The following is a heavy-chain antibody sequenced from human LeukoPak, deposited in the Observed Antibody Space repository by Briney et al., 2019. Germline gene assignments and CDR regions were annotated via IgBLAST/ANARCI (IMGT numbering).Heavy chain of an antibody. CDR2: IIPMLGIA. D-gene: IGHD3-9*01. CDR1: GGTFSSYA. V-gene: IGHV1-69*04. Sequence: SVKVSCKASGGTFSSYAISWVRQAPGQGLEWMGRIIPMLGIANYAQKFQGRVTITADKSTSTAYMGLSSLRSEDTAVYYCASGRYDILTGYKYWGQGTLVTVSS. CDR3: ASGRYDILTGYKY. J-gene: IGHJ4*02.